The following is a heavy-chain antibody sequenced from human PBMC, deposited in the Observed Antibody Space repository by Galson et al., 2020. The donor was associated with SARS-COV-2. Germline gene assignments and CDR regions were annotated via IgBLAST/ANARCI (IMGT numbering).Heavy chain of an antibody. Sequence: SETLSLTCTVSGGSISSGSYYWSWIRQPAGKGLEWIGRIYTSGSTNYNPSLKSRVTISVDTSKNQFSLKLSSVTAADTAVYYCAREYSSGWYGAFDIWGQGTMVTVSS. D-gene: IGHD6-19*01. V-gene: IGHV4-61*02. CDR3: AREYSSGWYGAFDI. J-gene: IGHJ3*02. CDR1: GGSISSGSYY. CDR2: IYTSGST.